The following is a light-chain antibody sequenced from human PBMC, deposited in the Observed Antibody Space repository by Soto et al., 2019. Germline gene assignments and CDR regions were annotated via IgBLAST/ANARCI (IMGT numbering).Light chain of an antibody. CDR1: QSVTSN. CDR3: QHYGSSSWT. J-gene: IGKJ1*01. CDR2: GAS. Sequence: EIVMTQSPATLSVSPGERATLSCRASQSVTSNLAWYQQKPGRAPRLLIYGASTRATGIPARFSGSGSGTEFTLTISNLQSEDVAVYYCQHYGSSSWTFGQGTKVDI. V-gene: IGKV3-15*01.